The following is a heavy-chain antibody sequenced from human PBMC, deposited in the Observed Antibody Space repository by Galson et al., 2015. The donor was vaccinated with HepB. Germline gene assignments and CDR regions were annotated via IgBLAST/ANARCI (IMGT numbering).Heavy chain of an antibody. D-gene: IGHD2-15*01. Sequence: SETLSLTCAVSGGSISSSNWWSWVRQPPGKGLEWIGEIYHSGSTNYNPSLKSRVTISVDKSKNQFSLKLSSVTAADTAVYYCARVGGLVVVAAKGGYNWFDPWGQGTLVTVSS. CDR3: ARVGGLVVVAAKGGYNWFDP. CDR1: GGSISSSNW. V-gene: IGHV4-4*02. CDR2: IYHSGST. J-gene: IGHJ5*02.